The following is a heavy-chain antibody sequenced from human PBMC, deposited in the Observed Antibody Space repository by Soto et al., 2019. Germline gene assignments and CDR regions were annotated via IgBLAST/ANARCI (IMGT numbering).Heavy chain of an antibody. CDR3: ARDLGFVYANRYFDD. J-gene: IGHJ4*02. V-gene: IGHV4-31*11. Sequence: SLSLPFAVAGGSLSRGGNYWSWNRKHPGKGLEWIGHISYSGSTYYNPSPKSQVMISIDTSKNQFYLKLSYVTAADTAVYYCARDLGFVYANRYFDDWGQGTLVTVSS. CDR2: ISYSGST. CDR1: GGSLSRGGNY. D-gene: IGHD2-8*01.